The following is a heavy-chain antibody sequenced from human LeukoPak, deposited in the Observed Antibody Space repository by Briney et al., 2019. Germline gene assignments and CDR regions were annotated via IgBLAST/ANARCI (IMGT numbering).Heavy chain of an antibody. Sequence: SETLSLTCTVSGGSISSSSYYWGWIRQPPGKGLEWIGSIYYSGSTYYNPSLKSRLTISVDTSKNQFSLKLSSVTAADTALYYCASHVNDFWSGLDYWGQGTLVTVSS. D-gene: IGHD3-3*01. J-gene: IGHJ4*02. V-gene: IGHV4-39*01. CDR1: GGSISSSSYY. CDR2: IYYSGST. CDR3: ASHVNDFWSGLDY.